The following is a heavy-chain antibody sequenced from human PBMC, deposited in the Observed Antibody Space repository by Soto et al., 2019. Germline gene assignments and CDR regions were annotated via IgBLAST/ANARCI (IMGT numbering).Heavy chain of an antibody. CDR3: ARSKVTTYHYFDY. J-gene: IGHJ4*02. D-gene: IGHD1-1*01. V-gene: IGHV3-21*01. Sequence: GWALRLSCAAPGLTFSSSDMNRLRQAPGKGLEWVSSIDTGTRHVYYADSVLGRFTISSDNAKNSLYLQMNSLRVEDTALYYCARSKVTTYHYFDYWGQGTLVTAPQ. CDR1: GLTFSSSD. CDR2: IDTGTRHV.